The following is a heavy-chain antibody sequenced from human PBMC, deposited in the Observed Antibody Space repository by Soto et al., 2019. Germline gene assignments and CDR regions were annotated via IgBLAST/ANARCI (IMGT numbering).Heavy chain of an antibody. CDR2: MNPNSGNT. CDR3: ASYSGYDLSAFDI. CDR1: GYTFTSYD. J-gene: IGHJ3*02. V-gene: IGHV1-8*01. Sequence: ASVNVSCKASGYTFTSYDINWVRQATGQGLEWMGWMNPNSGNTGYAQKFQGRVTMTRNTSISTAYMELSSLRSEDTAVYYCASYSGYDLSAFDIWGQGTMVTVSS. D-gene: IGHD5-12*01.